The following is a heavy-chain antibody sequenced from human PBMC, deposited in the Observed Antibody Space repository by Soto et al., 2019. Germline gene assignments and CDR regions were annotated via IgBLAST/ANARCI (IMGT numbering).Heavy chain of an antibody. D-gene: IGHD3-9*01. V-gene: IGHV3-30*04. J-gene: IGHJ6*02. CDR2: ISDDGRNE. CDR1: GLTFNTYA. CDR3: ARDLDARGQGYYGMDD. Sequence: QVQLVESGGGVVQPGRSLRLSCAASGLTFNTYAMHWVRQAPGKGLEWVAVISDDGRNEYYADSVKGRFTISRDNSKNTMYLQMSSLRDDDTAVYFCARDLDARGQGYYGMDDWGQGTTVTVSS.